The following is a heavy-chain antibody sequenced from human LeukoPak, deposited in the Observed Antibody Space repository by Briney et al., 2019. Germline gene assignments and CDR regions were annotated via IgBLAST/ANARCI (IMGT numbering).Heavy chain of an antibody. J-gene: IGHJ4*02. Sequence: GGSLRLSCAASEFTYWMSWVRQAPGKGLEWVANIKQDGSEKYYVDSVKGRFTISRDNAKKSLYLQMNSLRAEDTAVYYCASGFLDDFWGGHFCGQGTLVTVSS. CDR3: ASGFLDDFWGGHF. CDR1: EFTYW. V-gene: IGHV3-7*01. CDR2: IKQDGSEK. D-gene: IGHD3-3*01.